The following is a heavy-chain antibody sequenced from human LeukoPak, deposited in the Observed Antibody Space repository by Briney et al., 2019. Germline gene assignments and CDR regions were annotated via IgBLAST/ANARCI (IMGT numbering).Heavy chain of an antibody. CDR2: ISYDGSNK. J-gene: IGHJ3*02. V-gene: IGHV3-30*04. Sequence: GGSLRLSCAASGFTFSSYAMHWVRQAPGKGLEWVAVISYDGSNKYYADSVKGRFTISRDNSKNTLYLQMNSLRAEDTAVYYCARMVAAREDDAFDIWGQGQWSPSLQ. CDR1: GFTFSSYA. D-gene: IGHD6-6*01. CDR3: ARMVAAREDDAFDI.